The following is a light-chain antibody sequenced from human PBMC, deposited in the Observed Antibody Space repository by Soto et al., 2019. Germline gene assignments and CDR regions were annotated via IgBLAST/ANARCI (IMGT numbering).Light chain of an antibody. CDR2: EVS. J-gene: IGLJ1*01. CDR3: SSYRGSSIRL. V-gene: IGLV2-8*01. CDR1: SSDVGGYNY. Sequence: QSVLTQPPSASGSPGQSVTISCTGTSSDVGGYNYVSWYQQHPGKAPKLMIYEVSKRPSGVPDRFSGSKSGNTASLTISGLQAEDEADYYCSSYRGSSIRLFGTGTKVTVL.